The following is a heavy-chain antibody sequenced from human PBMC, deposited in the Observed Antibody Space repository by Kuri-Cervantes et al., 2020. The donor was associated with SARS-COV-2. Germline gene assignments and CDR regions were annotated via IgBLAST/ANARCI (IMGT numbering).Heavy chain of an antibody. J-gene: IGHJ4*02. V-gene: IGHV4-39*01. CDR2: IYYGGST. D-gene: IGHD6-13*01. CDR1: GGSISSSSYY. CDR3: ATNPYSSSWYPPPPDY. Sequence: SETLSLTCTVSGGSISSSSYYWGWIRQPPGKGLEWIGSIYYGGSTYYNPSLKSRVTISVDTSKNQFSLKLSSVTAADTAVYYCATNPYSSSWYPPPPDYWGQGTLVTVSS.